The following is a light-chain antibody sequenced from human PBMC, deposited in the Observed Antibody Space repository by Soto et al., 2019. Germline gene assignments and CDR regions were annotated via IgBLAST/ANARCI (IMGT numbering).Light chain of an antibody. V-gene: IGLV1-44*01. CDR1: SSNIGSYT. CDR3: AAWDDSLNGSV. Sequence: QSVLTQPPSASGTPGQTVTVSCSGSSSNIGSYTVNWYQQLPGTAPKLVIYSNHQRPSGVPDRFSGSKSGTSASLAISGLQSEDEADYYCAAWDDSLNGSVFGSGTKVPS. J-gene: IGLJ1*01. CDR2: SNH.